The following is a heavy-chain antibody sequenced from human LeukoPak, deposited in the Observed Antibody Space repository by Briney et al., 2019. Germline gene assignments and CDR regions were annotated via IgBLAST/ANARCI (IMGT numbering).Heavy chain of an antibody. Sequence: PSETLSLTCTVSGGSISSGSYYWSWIRQPAGKGLKWIGRIYTSGSTNYNPSLKSRVTISVDTSKNQFSLKLSSVTAADTAVYYCARDRDLGYFDYWGQGTLVTVSS. D-gene: IGHD3-16*01. V-gene: IGHV4-61*02. CDR2: IYTSGST. CDR3: ARDRDLGYFDY. CDR1: GGSISSGSYY. J-gene: IGHJ4*02.